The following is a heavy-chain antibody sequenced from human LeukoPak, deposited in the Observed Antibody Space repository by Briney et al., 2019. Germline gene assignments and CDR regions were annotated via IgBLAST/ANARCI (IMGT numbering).Heavy chain of an antibody. D-gene: IGHD3-16*02. CDR2: IIPIFGTA. Sequence: SVTVSCTASGGTFSSYAISWVRQAPGQGLEWMGGIIPIFGTANYAQKFQGRVTITADESTSTAYMELSSLRSEDTAVYYCARDRFGELSHSAWGQGTLVTVSS. J-gene: IGHJ5*02. V-gene: IGHV1-69*13. CDR1: GGTFSSYA. CDR3: ARDRFGELSHSA.